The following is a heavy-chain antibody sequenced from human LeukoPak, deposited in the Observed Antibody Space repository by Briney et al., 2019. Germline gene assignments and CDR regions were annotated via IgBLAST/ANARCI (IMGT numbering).Heavy chain of an antibody. CDR2: ISSSSSYI. V-gene: IGHV3-21*01. J-gene: IGHJ4*02. CDR3: ARGSKSGSSGPFPFDY. D-gene: IGHD1-26*01. CDR1: GFTFSSYS. Sequence: KPGGSLRLSCAASGFTFSSYSMNWVRQAPGKGLEWVSSISSSSSYIYYADSVKGRFTISRDNAKNSLYLQMNSLRAEDTAVYYCARGSKSGSSGPFPFDYWGQGTLVTVSS.